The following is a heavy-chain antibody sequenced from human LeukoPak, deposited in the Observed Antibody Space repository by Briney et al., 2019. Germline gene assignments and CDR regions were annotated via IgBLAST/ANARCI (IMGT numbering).Heavy chain of an antibody. CDR3: ARRDGQVASDFDY. D-gene: IGHD6-6*01. CDR2: MYYSGST. CDR1: GGSISSCSYS. Sequence: PSETLSLTCTVSGGSISSCSYSWGWIRQPPGKGLEWIGSMYYSGSTYYNPSLKSRVTISVDTSKNQFTLKLTSVTAADTAVYYRARRDGQVASDFDYWGQGTLVTVSS. V-gene: IGHV4-39*01. J-gene: IGHJ4*02.